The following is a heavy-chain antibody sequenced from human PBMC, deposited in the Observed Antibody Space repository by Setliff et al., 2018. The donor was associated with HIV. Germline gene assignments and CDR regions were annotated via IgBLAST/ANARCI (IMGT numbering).Heavy chain of an antibody. CDR3: ARSLTSTTRTVGFMGLGAFDI. CDR1: GVSSSSHY. V-gene: IGHV4-59*11. J-gene: IGHJ3*02. Sequence: SETLSLTCTVSGVSSSSHYWSWIRQTPGKGLEWIGYSYYGGSTNYNPSLKSRVTISVDTSKNQFSRKLSSVTAADTAVYYCARSLTSTTRTVGFMGLGAFDIWGVGTMVTVSS. D-gene: IGHD3-22*01. CDR2: SYYGGST.